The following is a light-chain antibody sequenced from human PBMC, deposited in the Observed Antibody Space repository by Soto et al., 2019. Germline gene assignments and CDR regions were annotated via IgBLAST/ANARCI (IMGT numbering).Light chain of an antibody. CDR3: QQYNSYSLYA. V-gene: IGKV1-5*01. Sequence: DIQMTQSPATLSASVGDRVTITCRASQSISSWLAWYQQKPGKAPKLLIYDASSLKSGVPSRFSGSGSGTEFTLTISSLQPDDFATYYCQQYNSYSLYAFGQGKKLEIK. CDR2: DAS. CDR1: QSISSW. J-gene: IGKJ2*01.